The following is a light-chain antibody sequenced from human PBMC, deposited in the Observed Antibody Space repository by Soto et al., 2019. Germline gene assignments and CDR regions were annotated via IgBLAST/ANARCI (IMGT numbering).Light chain of an antibody. CDR1: QNLLHIGGYNY. CDR3: MQAVYIRT. CDR2: LGS. J-gene: IGKJ1*01. Sequence: DIVVTQSPLSLSVTPGEPASISCMSSQNLLHIGGYNYLDWYVQKPGQSPQLLIFLGSYRASGVPDRFSGSGSGTDFTLRISRVEAEDVGVYYCMQAVYIRTFGPGTKVDIK. V-gene: IGKV2-28*01.